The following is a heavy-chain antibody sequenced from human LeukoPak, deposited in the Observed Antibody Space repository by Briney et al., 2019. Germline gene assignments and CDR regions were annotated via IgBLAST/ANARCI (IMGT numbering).Heavy chain of an antibody. CDR2: ISETCGTI. D-gene: IGHD5-24*01. V-gene: IGHV3-23*01. CDR3: AREMTIITYSFDP. J-gene: IGHJ5*02. CDR1: GFTFSNYA. Sequence: PGGSLRLSCAPSGFTFSNYAMSWVRQAPGKGLEWVSAISETCGTIHYADSVRGRFIISRDNSKNTLYLQMNSLRAEDTAVYYCAREMTIITYSFDPWGQGTLVTVSS.